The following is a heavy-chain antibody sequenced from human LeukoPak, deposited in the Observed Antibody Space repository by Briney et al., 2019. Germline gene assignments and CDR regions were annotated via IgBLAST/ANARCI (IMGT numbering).Heavy chain of an antibody. J-gene: IGHJ3*02. V-gene: IGHV4-59*01. CDR3: ARDNGDILTGPNAFDI. Sequence: SETLSLTCTVSGGSIGSYYWSWIRQPPGKGLEWIGYIYYSGSTNYNPSLKSRVTISVDTSKNQFSLKLSSVTAADTAVYYCARDNGDILTGPNAFDIWGQGTMVTVSS. CDR2: IYYSGST. D-gene: IGHD3-9*01. CDR1: GGSIGSYY.